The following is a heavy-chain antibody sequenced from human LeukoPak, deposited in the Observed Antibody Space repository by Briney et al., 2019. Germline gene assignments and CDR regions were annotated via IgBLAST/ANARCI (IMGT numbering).Heavy chain of an antibody. CDR1: GYTFTSYY. J-gene: IGHJ4*02. CDR2: INPSSGGT. Sequence: ASVKVSCKASGYTFTSYYMHWVRQAPGQGLEWMGRINPSSGGTNYAQKFQGRVTMTRDTSITTAYMELSRLTSDDTAVYYCARDRGGGGTYFDYWGQGTLVTVSS. CDR3: ARDRGGGGTYFDY. V-gene: IGHV1-2*06. D-gene: IGHD3-10*01.